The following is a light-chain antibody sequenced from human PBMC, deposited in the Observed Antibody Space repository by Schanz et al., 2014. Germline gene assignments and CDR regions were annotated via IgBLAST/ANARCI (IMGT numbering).Light chain of an antibody. J-gene: IGKJ1*01. CDR1: QSLLHSNGYNY. CDR2: LGS. CDR3: MQALQART. V-gene: IGKV2-28*01. Sequence: DLVLPQSPLSLPVTPGEPASISCRSSQSLLHSNGYNYLDWYLQKPGQSPRLLIYLGSNRASGVPDRFSGSGSGTDFTLKISRVEAEDVGVYYCMQALQARTFGQGTKVEIK.